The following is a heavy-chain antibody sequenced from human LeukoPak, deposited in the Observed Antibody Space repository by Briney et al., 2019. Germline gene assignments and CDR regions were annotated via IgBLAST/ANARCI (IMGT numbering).Heavy chain of an antibody. CDR2: ISAYNGNT. CDR1: GYTFTSYG. CDR3: ARGRRASDRRFDEYFQH. V-gene: IGHV1-18*01. D-gene: IGHD3-3*01. Sequence: VASVKVSCKASGYTFTSYGISWVRQAPGQGLEWMGWISAYNGNTNYAQKLQGRVTMTTDTSTSTAYMELRSLRSDDTAVYYCARGRRASDRRFDEYFQHWGQGTLVTVSS. J-gene: IGHJ1*01.